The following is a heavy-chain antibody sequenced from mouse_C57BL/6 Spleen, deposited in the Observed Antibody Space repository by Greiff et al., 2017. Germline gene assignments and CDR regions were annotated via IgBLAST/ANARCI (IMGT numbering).Heavy chain of an antibody. CDR1: GYAFSSSW. J-gene: IGHJ4*01. D-gene: IGHD2-2*01. CDR2: IYPGDGDT. Sequence: VKLQQSGPELVKPGASVKISCKASGYAFSSSWMNWVKQRPGKGLEWIGRIYPGDGDTNYNGKFKGKATLTADKSSSTAYMQLSSLTSEDSAVYFCAGYYGYDGAMDYWGQGTSVTVAS. CDR3: AGYYGYDGAMDY. V-gene: IGHV1-82*01.